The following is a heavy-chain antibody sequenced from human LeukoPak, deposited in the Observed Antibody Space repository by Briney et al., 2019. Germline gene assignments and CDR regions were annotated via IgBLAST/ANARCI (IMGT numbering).Heavy chain of an antibody. D-gene: IGHD6-19*01. CDR1: GFTFTNYG. V-gene: IGHV3-30*02. CDR3: ARIPGIAVEPRGYYYGMDV. J-gene: IGHJ6*02. Sequence: GGSLRLSCAASGFTFTNYGMHWVRQAPGKGLEWVASIRYDGSNKYYADSVKGRFTISRDNSRNTLYLQMNSLRAEDTAVYYCARIPGIAVEPRGYYYGMDVWGQGTTVTVSS. CDR2: IRYDGSNK.